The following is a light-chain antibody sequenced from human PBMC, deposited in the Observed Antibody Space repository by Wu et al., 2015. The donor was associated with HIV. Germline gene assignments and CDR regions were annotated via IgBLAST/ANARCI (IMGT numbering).Light chain of an antibody. Sequence: EIVLTQSPGTLSLSPGERATLSCRASQSVSSSYLTWYQQKPSQTPRLLIYGASTRATGIPDRFSGSGSGTDFTLTISRLEPEDFAVYYCQQYGGSVLYSFGQGTKLEIK. V-gene: IGKV3-20*01. J-gene: IGKJ2*03. CDR1: QSVSSSY. CDR2: GAS. CDR3: QQYGGSVLYS.